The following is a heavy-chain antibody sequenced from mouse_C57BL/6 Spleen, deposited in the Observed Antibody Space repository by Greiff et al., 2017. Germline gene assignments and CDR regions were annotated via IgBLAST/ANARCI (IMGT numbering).Heavy chain of an antibody. Sequence: QVQLQQPGAELVRPGSSVKLSCKASGSTFTSYWMDWVQQRPGQGLEWIGNIYPSDSETHYNQKFKDKATLTVDKSASTAYMQLSSLTAADSAVYYCARVNYYGNYFEGWGTGTTVTVAS. CDR2: IYPSDSET. V-gene: IGHV1-61*01. CDR3: ARVNYYGNYFEG. D-gene: IGHD2-1*01. J-gene: IGHJ1*03. CDR1: GSTFTSYW.